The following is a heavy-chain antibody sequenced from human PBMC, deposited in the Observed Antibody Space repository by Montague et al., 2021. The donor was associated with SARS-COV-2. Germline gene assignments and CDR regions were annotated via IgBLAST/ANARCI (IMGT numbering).Heavy chain of an antibody. CDR1: GGSFSVYY. J-gene: IGHJ3*02. CDR3: AREREVERAARTLVAFDM. Sequence: ETLSLTCAVYGGSFSVYYWRWLRQSPRSGLEWIAEISQSGTAHYNPSLESRVSTSIDTSRNQFTLKLSSVTAADTAMYYCAREREVERAARTLVAFDMWGQGTMVTVSS. D-gene: IGHD1-1*01. V-gene: IGHV4-34*01. CDR2: ISQSGTA.